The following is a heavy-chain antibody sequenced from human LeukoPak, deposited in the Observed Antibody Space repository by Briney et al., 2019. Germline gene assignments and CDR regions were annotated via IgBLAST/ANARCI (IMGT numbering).Heavy chain of an antibody. CDR3: ARDKIVGDGRWDFDY. D-gene: IGHD3-10*01. CDR1: GFSFRNNA. CDR2: MIGGGTT. Sequence: GGSLRLSCEGSGFSFRNNAVSWVRQAPGKGLEWVSGMIGGGTTYYADNVKGRFVISRDDSKNTVYLQMNNLRVEDTALYFCARDKIVGDGRWDFDYWGQGTLVTVSS. J-gene: IGHJ4*02. V-gene: IGHV3-23*01.